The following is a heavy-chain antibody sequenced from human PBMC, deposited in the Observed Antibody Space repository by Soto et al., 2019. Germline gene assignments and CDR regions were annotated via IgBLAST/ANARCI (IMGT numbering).Heavy chain of an antibody. CDR3: ARSGAYQATVLRLYGDFDY. Sequence: QVQRVQSGAEGKKPGASVKVSCKTSGYTFSNNDINWVRQATGQGLEWMVWLSPKNDGTRSAQKLHGRLPMTSDTSISTAYIELRSLRSEDSAVYYSARSGAYQATVLRLYGDFDYWGQGPLVPVSS. D-gene: IGHD2-8*01. CDR1: GYTFSNND. CDR2: LSPKNDGT. V-gene: IGHV1-8*01. J-gene: IGHJ4*02.